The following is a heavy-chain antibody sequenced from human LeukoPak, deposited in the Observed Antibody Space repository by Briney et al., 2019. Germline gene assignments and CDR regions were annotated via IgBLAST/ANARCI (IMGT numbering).Heavy chain of an antibody. CDR1: GYTFTSYG. D-gene: IGHD3-3*01. V-gene: IGHV1-18*01. CDR3: AREAPHGYVGFLGYGMDV. J-gene: IGHJ6*02. CDR2: ISAYKGNT. Sequence: SVKVSCKASGYTFTSYGISWVRQAPGQGLEWVGGISAYKGNTNYEQKLQGRVTMTTDTSTSTAYMELTSLRSDDTAVYYCAREAPHGYVGFLGYGMDVWGQGNTATVS.